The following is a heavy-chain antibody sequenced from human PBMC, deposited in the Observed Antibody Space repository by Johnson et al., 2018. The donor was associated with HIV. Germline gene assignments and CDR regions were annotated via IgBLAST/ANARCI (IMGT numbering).Heavy chain of an antibody. J-gene: IGHJ3*02. CDR2: IKKDGSDK. V-gene: IGHV3-7*01. CDR3: ARDGPRRDAYDI. Sequence: VQLVESGGGVVQPGRSLRLSCAASGFTFSSYVMHWVRQAPGKGLEWVANIKKDGSDKYYVDSVKGRFTISRDNAKNSLYLQINGLRAEDMAVYYCARDGPRRDAYDIWGQGTMVTVSS. CDR1: GFTFSSYV.